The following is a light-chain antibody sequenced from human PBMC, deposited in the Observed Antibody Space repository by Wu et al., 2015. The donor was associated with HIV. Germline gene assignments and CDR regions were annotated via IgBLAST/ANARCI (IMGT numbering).Light chain of an antibody. J-gene: IGKJ1*01. CDR1: QSVSSVY. CDR3: QQYGXTTWT. CDR2: GTS. V-gene: IGKV3-20*01. Sequence: EIVLTQSPGTLSLSPGERAILSCTASQSVSSVYLAWYQQKPGQAPRLLVYGTSRRATGIPDRFSGSGSGTDFTLTISRLESEDFGLYYCQQYGXTTWTFGRGDQGWRSN.